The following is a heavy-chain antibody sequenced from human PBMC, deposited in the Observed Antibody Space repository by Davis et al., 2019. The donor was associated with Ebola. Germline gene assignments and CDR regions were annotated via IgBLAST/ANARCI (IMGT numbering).Heavy chain of an antibody. CDR1: GGTFTHYT. CDR2: IIPIFGLA. Sequence: SVKVSCKASGGTFTHYTISWVRQAPGQGLEWMGRIIPIFGLANYAQKFQGRVTITADKSANTAYMELTSLRSEDTAVYYCASSSTPPAIEYYDYALDVWGQGTTVTVSS. J-gene: IGHJ6*02. V-gene: IGHV1-69*02. D-gene: IGHD2/OR15-2a*01. CDR3: ASSSTPPAIEYYDYALDV.